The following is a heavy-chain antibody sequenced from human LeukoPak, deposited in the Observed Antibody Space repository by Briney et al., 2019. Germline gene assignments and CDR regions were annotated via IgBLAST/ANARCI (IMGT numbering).Heavy chain of an antibody. CDR3: VKDRAANPFGSGAFED. V-gene: IGHV3-9*01. Sequence: GGSLRLSCAASGFTFDDYGMHWVRPAPGKGLEWVSGIDWNSGPIGYADSVKGRFTISRDNAKNSLQLQMNSLRTEDTALYYCVKDRAANPFGSGAFEDWGQGTLVTVSS. J-gene: IGHJ4*02. D-gene: IGHD3-10*01. CDR1: GFTFDDYG. CDR2: IDWNSGPI.